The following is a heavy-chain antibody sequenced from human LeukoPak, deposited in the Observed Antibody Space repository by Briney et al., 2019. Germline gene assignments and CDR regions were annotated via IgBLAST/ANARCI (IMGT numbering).Heavy chain of an antibody. D-gene: IGHD3-16*01. V-gene: IGHV3-53*01. CDR2: IYSDGST. Sequence: ESLRLSCAASGFTVSGDFMSWVRQAPGKGLEGVSVIYSDGSTYYADSVKGRFTISRDNSKNTLYLQIYRLTDDATVVYYCASERGRGRDQPWFDYWGQGTLVTVSS. J-gene: IGHJ4*02. CDR1: GFTVSGDF. CDR3: ASERGRGRDQPWFDY.